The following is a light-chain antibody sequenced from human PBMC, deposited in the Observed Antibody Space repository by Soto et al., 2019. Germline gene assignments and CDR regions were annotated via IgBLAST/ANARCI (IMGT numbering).Light chain of an antibody. V-gene: IGLV1-40*01. CDR3: QSYDTSLRGFYV. J-gene: IGLJ1*01. CDR2: GNI. Sequence: QSVLTQPPSVSGAPGQRVTISCTGSSSNIGAGYDVHWYQQLPGTAPKLLIYGNINRPSGVPDRFSGSKSGTSASLAITGLQAEDEADYYCQSYDTSLRGFYVFGTGTKVTVL. CDR1: SSNIGAGYD.